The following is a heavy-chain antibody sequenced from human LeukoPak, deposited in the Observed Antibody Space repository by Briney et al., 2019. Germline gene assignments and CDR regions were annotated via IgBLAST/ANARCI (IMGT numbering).Heavy chain of an antibody. V-gene: IGHV3-49*04. CDR3: SRYSSGPGGIFDY. J-gene: IGHJ4*02. CDR1: GFTFVDYT. CDR2: IRSKAYGGTT. D-gene: IGHD6-19*01. Sequence: GGSLRLSCTASGFTFVDYTMIWVRQAPGKGLEWVGFIRSKAYGGTTEYAASVKGRFTVSRDDSKSIAYLQMNSLKTEDTAVYYCSRYSSGPGGIFDYWGQGTLVTVSS.